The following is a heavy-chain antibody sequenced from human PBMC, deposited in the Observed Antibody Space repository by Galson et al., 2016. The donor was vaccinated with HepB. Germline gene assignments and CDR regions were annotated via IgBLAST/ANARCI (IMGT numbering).Heavy chain of an antibody. CDR2: ISSGGTT. CDR3: AKDRDSNWYEKYFQH. D-gene: IGHD6-13*01. V-gene: IGHV3-23*01. Sequence: SLRLSCAASGFTFNIYAMSWVRLAPGKGLEWVSAISSGGTTYYADPVKGRFTISRDNSKNTLSLQMNSRRAEDTAVYYCAKDRDSNWYEKYFQHWGQGTLVTVSS. CDR1: GFTFNIYA. J-gene: IGHJ1*01.